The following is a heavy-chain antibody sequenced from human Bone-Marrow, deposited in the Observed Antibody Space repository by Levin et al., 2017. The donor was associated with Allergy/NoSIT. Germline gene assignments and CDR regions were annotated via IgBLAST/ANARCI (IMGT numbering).Heavy chain of an antibody. CDR2: IYYSGST. CDR3: ARRGYSGYDSGGDYFDY. D-gene: IGHD5-12*01. CDR1: GGSISSYY. J-gene: IGHJ4*02. V-gene: IGHV4-59*08. Sequence: SETLSLTCTVSGGSISSYYWSWIRQPPGKGLEWIGYIYYSGSTNYNPSLKSRVTISVDTSKNQFSLKLSSVTAADTAVYYCARRGYSGYDSGGDYFDYWGQGTLVTVSS.